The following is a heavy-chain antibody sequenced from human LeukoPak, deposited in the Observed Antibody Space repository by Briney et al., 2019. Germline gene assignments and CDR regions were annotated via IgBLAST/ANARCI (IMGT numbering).Heavy chain of an antibody. Sequence: GGSLRLSCAASGFTFSSYGMHWVRQAPGKGLEWVAVISYDRSNKYYADSVKGRFTISRDNSKNTLYLQMNSLRAEDTAVYYCAKEYDSSGYWDYWGQGTLVTVSS. CDR1: GFTFSSYG. D-gene: IGHD3-22*01. CDR2: ISYDRSNK. J-gene: IGHJ4*02. V-gene: IGHV3-30*18. CDR3: AKEYDSSGYWDY.